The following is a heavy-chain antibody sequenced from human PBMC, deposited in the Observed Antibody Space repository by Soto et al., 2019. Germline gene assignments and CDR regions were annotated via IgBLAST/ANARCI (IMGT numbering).Heavy chain of an antibody. D-gene: IGHD2-8*01. CDR1: GFPFSNAW. CDR3: TTDSRTSLPEIRFDY. CDR2: VKSKTDGGSS. V-gene: IGHV3-15*07. J-gene: IGHJ4*01. Sequence: PGGSLRLSCVASGFPFSNAWINWVRQVPGKGLEWVGRVKSKTDGGSSDYAAAVKGRFAVPRDDSRNIVYLQMNSLKIEDTGVYYCTTDSRTSLPEIRFDYWGHGTQVTVSS.